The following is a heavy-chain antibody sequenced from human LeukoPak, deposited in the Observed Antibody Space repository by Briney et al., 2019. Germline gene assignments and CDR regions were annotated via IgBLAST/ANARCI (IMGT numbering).Heavy chain of an antibody. V-gene: IGHV4-59*01. CDR1: GGSISSYY. CDR2: IYYSGST. D-gene: IGHD6-13*01. J-gene: IGHJ3*02. CDR3: ARDKQGANDAFDI. Sequence: SETLSLTCTVSGGSISSYYWSWIRQPPGKGLEWIGYIYYSGSTNYNPSLKSRVTISVDTSKNQFSLKLISVTAADTAVYYCARDKQGANDAFDIWGQGTMVTVSS.